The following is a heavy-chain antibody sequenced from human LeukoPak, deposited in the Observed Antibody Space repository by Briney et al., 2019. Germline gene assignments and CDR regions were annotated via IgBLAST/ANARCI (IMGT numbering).Heavy chain of an antibody. J-gene: IGHJ3*02. D-gene: IGHD3-10*01. V-gene: IGHV1-18*01. CDR3: ARNYYYGSGSPRTFDI. Sequence: ASVKVSCKASGYTSTSYGISWVRQAPGQGLEWMGWISAYNGNTNYAQKLQGRVTMTTDTSTSTAYMELRSLRSDDTAVYYCARNYYYGSGSPRTFDIWGQGTMVTVSS. CDR1: GYTSTSYG. CDR2: ISAYNGNT.